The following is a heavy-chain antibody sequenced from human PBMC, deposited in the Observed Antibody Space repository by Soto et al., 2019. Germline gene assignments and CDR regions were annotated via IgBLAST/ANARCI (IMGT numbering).Heavy chain of an antibody. CDR3: ARDEEYSSSWYNPPGFDY. CDR1: GFTFSSYG. D-gene: IGHD6-13*01. Sequence: VQLVESGGGVVQPGRSLRLSCAASGFTFSSYGMHWVRQAPGKGLEGVAVIWYDGSNKYYADSVKGRFTISRDNSKNTLYLQMNSLRAEDTAVYYCARDEEYSSSWYNPPGFDYWGQGTLVTVSS. J-gene: IGHJ4*02. V-gene: IGHV3-33*01. CDR2: IWYDGSNK.